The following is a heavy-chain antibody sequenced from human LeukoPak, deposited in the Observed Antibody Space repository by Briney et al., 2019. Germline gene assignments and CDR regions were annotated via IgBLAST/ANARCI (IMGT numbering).Heavy chain of an antibody. J-gene: IGHJ6*03. Sequence: ASVKVSCKASGYTFTSYGISWVRQAPGQGLEWMGWISAYNGNTNYTQKLRGRVTMTTDTSTSTSYMELRSLRSDDTAVYYCASMDYYGSGSYYYYYMDVWGKGTTVTVSS. D-gene: IGHD3-10*01. CDR2: ISAYNGNT. V-gene: IGHV1-18*01. CDR3: ASMDYYGSGSYYYYYMDV. CDR1: GYTFTSYG.